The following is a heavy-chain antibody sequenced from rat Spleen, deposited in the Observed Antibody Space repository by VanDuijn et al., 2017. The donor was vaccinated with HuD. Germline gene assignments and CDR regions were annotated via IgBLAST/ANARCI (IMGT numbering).Heavy chain of an antibody. CDR1: GFTFSNYY. CDR2: ISTGGDNT. V-gene: IGHV5-25*01. Sequence: EVQLVESGGGLVQPGRSLKLSCAASGFTFSNYYMAWVRQAPTKGLEWVAYISTGGDNTYYRDSVKGRFTISRDNAKSTLYLQMDSLRSEDTATYYCARRLRHYFDYWGQGVMVTVSS. D-gene: IGHD1-11*01. J-gene: IGHJ2*01. CDR3: ARRLRHYFDY.